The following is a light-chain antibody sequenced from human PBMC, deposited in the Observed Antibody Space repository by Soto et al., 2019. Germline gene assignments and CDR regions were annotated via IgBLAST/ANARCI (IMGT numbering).Light chain of an antibody. CDR2: SAS. V-gene: IGKV1-17*01. Sequence: DVQMTQSPSSLSASVGDRVTITCRASQGIRSDLGWYQQKPGKAPKRLIYSASSLQSGVPSRFSGSGSGTEFTLTISSLQAEDFATYYCLQHNSYPPTFGPATKVEIK. CDR3: LQHNSYPPT. J-gene: IGKJ1*01. CDR1: QGIRSD.